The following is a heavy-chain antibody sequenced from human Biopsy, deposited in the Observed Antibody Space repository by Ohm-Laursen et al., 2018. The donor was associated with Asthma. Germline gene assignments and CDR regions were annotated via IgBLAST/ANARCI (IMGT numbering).Heavy chain of an antibody. D-gene: IGHD6-13*01. J-gene: IGHJ5*02. V-gene: IGHV1-2*06. CDR2: INPNSGGT. CDR3: ARGQKSAGDRWFDP. CDR1: GYTFIGCH. Sequence: SVKVSCKASGYTFIGCHIHWMRQAPGQGLEWMGRINPNSGGTNYAQKFQGRVTMTRDTSISKAYMEVSRLRSDDTAVYYCARGQKSAGDRWFDPWGQGTLVTVSS.